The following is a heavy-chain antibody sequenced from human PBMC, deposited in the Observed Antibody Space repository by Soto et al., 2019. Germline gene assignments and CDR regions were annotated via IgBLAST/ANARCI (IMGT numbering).Heavy chain of an antibody. CDR3: ARASGYDPHFAY. Sequence: SETLSLTCAVYGGSFSGYYWSWIRQPPGKGLEWIGEINHSGSTNYNPSLKSRVTISVDTSKNQFSLKLSSVTAADTAVYYCARASGYDPHFAYWGQGTLVTVSS. CDR1: GGSFSGYY. V-gene: IGHV4-34*01. J-gene: IGHJ4*02. CDR2: INHSGST. D-gene: IGHD5-12*01.